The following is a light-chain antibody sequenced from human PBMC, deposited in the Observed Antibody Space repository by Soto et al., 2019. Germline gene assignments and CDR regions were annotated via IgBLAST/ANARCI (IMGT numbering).Light chain of an antibody. Sequence: ALTQPPSASGSPGQSVTISCTGTSSDVGGYNYVSWYQQHPGKAPKLMIYEVSKRPSGVPDRFSGSKSGNTASLTVSGLQAEDEADYYCSSYAGSNNVFGTGTKVTVL. CDR1: SSDVGGYNY. CDR2: EVS. V-gene: IGLV2-8*01. CDR3: SSYAGSNNV. J-gene: IGLJ1*01.